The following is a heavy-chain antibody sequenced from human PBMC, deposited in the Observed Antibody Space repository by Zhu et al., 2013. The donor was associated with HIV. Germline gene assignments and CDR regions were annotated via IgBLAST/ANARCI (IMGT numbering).Heavy chain of an antibody. Sequence: EVQLVESGGGLIQPGGSLRLSCAASGFTVSSNYMSWVRQAPGKGLEWVSVIYSGGSTYYADSVKGRFTISRDNSKNTLYLQMNSLRAEDTAVYYCARDGYVWGSYRRTNAFDYLGPRDNGHRLF. CDR1: GFTVSSNY. CDR2: IYSGGST. J-gene: IGHJ3*02. CDR3: ARDGYVWGSYRRTNAFDY. D-gene: IGHD3-16*02. V-gene: IGHV3-53*01.